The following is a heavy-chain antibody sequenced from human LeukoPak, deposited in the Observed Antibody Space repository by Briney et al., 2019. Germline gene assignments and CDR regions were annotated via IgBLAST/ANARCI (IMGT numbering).Heavy chain of an antibody. CDR3: ARPYSSGWYGGFDL. J-gene: IGHJ2*01. V-gene: IGHV3-23*01. D-gene: IGHD6-19*01. CDR2: ISGSGGRT. CDR1: GFTFSTYS. Sequence: GGSLRLSCAASGFTFSTYSMNWVRQAPGKGLEWVSGISGSGGRTYYADSVKGRFTISRDNSKNTLYLQMNSLRAEDTAVYYCARPYSSGWYGGFDLWGRGTLVTVSS.